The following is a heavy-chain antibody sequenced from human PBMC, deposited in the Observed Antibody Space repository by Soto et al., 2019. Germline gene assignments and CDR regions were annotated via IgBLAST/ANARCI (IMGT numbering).Heavy chain of an antibody. D-gene: IGHD5-18*01. CDR2: IYSGGST. CDR1: GFTVSNSY. Sequence: PGGSLRLSCAASGFTVSNSYMTWVRQAPGKGLEWVSIIYSGGSTYYANSVEGRFTISRDSAKNTLYLQMNSLRPEDTAVYYCTRVVQGSYGRFDYWGQGTLVTVSS. V-gene: IGHV3-53*01. J-gene: IGHJ4*02. CDR3: TRVVQGSYGRFDY.